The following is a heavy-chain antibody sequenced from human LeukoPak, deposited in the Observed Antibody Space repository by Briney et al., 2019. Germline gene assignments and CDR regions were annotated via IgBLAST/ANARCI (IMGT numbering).Heavy chain of an antibody. CDR1: GGSFSGYY. CDR3: ARGSGYSYGYHY. Sequence: SETLSLTCAVYGGSFSGYYWSWIRQPPGKGLEWIGEINHSGSTNYNPSLKSRVTISVDTSKNQFSPKLSSVTAADTAVYYCARGSGYSYGYHYWGQGTLVTVSS. V-gene: IGHV4-34*01. J-gene: IGHJ4*02. D-gene: IGHD5-18*01. CDR2: INHSGST.